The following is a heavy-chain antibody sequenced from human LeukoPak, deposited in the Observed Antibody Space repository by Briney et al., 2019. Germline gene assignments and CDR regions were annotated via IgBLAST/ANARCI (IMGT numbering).Heavy chain of an antibody. Sequence: EASVKVSCKASGGTFSSYAISWVRQAPGQGLEWMGGIIPILGIANYAQKFQGRVTITADKSTSTAYMELSSLRSEDTAVYYCASRGSGEFDYWGQGTLVTVSS. J-gene: IGHJ4*02. CDR3: ASRGSGEFDY. D-gene: IGHD3-10*01. CDR1: GGTFSSYA. CDR2: IIPILGIA. V-gene: IGHV1-69*04.